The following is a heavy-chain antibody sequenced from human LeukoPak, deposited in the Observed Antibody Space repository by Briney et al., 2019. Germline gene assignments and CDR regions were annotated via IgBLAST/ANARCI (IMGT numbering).Heavy chain of an antibody. J-gene: IGHJ4*02. CDR1: GGTFSSYA. D-gene: IGHD2-2*01. CDR2: IIPIFGTA. Sequence: SVMVSCKASGGTFSSYAISWVRRAPGQGLEWMGRIIPIFGTANYAQKFQGRVTITTDESTSTAYMELSSLRSEDTAVYYCARVVVVPAATYFDYWGQGTLVTVSS. CDR3: ARVVVVPAATYFDY. V-gene: IGHV1-69*05.